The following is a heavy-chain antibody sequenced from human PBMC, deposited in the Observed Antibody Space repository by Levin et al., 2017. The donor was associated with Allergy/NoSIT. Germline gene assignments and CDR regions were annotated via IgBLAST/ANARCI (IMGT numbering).Heavy chain of an antibody. D-gene: IGHD3-22*01. CDR3: AKGGVVVISRDAYGMDG. CDR2: ISWNSGTI. J-gene: IGHJ6*02. V-gene: IGHV3-9*01. CDR1: GFTFDDYA. Sequence: GGSLRLSCAASGFTFDDYAMYWVRQAPGKGLEWVSGISWNSGTIDYADSVKGRFTISRDNAKNSLYLQMNSLRAEDTALYYCAKGGVVVISRDAYGMDGWGQGTTVTVSS.